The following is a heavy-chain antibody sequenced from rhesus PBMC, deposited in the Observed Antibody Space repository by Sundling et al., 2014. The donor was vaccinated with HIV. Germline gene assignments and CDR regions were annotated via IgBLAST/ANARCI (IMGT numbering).Heavy chain of an antibody. V-gene: IGHV3-103*01. CDR2: ISSGGST. CDR3: ANGKNGDSWNYGDGLDS. D-gene: IGHD1-1-1*01. Sequence: EVQLVESGGGLAKPGGSLRLSCAASGFTFSSYAMHWVRQAPGKGLEWVSAISSGGSTYYADSVKGRFTISRDNSKNTLSLQMNSLRAEDTAVYYCANGKNGDSWNYGDGLDSWGQGVVVTVSS. CDR1: GFTFSSYA. J-gene: IGHJ6*01.